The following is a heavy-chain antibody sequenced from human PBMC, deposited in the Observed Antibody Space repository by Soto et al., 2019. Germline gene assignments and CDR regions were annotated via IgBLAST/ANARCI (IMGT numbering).Heavy chain of an antibody. J-gene: IGHJ4*02. CDR2: IIPILGIA. CDR3: ARSTAGERPFGDY. D-gene: IGHD1-1*01. V-gene: IGHV1-69*02. Sequence: QVQLVQSGAEVKKPGSSVKVSCKASGGTFSSYTISWVRQAPGQGLEWMGRIIPILGIANYAQKFQGRVTITADKSTSTAYMELSSLRSEDTAVYYCARSTAGERPFGDYWGQGTLVTVSS. CDR1: GGTFSSYT.